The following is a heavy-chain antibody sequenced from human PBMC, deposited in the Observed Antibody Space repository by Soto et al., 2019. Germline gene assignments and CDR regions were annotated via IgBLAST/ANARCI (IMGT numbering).Heavy chain of an antibody. CDR2: IYYSGST. CDR1: GGSISSSSYY. V-gene: IGHV4-39*01. Sequence: QLQLQESGPGLVKPSETLSLTCTVSGGSISSSSYYWGWIRQPPGKGLEWIGSIYYSGSTYYNPSLKSRVTISVDTSKNQFSLKLSSVTAADTAVYYCAGIRNEYNIVVVPAAMLSFQGQYNWFDPWGQGTLVTVSS. J-gene: IGHJ5*02. CDR3: AGIRNEYNIVVVPAAMLSFQGQYNWFDP. D-gene: IGHD2-2*01.